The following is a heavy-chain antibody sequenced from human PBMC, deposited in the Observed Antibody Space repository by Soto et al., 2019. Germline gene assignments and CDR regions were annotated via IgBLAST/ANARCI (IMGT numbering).Heavy chain of an antibody. CDR1: GYTFIPYG. CDR3: ARGPTDYYDNSANYFLDY. CDR2: ISTYNGNT. Sequence: QVQLVHSGAEVKKPGASVKVSCKASGYTFIPYGVSWVRQAPGQGLDWLGWISTYNGNTRYAERLQGRVTMTTNTTTNTAYMELRNLRSDDTAVYYCARGPTDYYDNSANYFLDYWGQGTLVTVSS. V-gene: IGHV1-18*01. J-gene: IGHJ4*02. D-gene: IGHD3-22*01.